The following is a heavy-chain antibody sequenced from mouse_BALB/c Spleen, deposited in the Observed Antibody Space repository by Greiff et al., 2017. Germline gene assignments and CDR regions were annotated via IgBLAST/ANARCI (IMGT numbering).Heavy chain of an antibody. Sequence: VQLQQSGAELVKPGASVKLSCTASGFNIKDTYMHWVKQRPEQGLEWIGRIDPANGNTKYDPKFQGKATITADTSSNTAYLQLSSLTSEDTAVYYCAGGSPYYYAMDYWGQGTSVTVSS. CDR1: GFNIKDTY. V-gene: IGHV14-3*02. CDR3: AGGSPYYYAMDY. J-gene: IGHJ4*01. D-gene: IGHD1-1*02. CDR2: IDPANGNT.